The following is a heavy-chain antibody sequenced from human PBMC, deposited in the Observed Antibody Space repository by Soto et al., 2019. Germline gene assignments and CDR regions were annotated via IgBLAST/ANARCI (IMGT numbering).Heavy chain of an antibody. CDR3: ARDENYYGSGSPSLYYYYGMDV. V-gene: IGHV1-2*04. CDR2: INPNSGGT. Sequence: QVQLVQSGAEVKKPGASVKVSCKASGYTFTGYYMHWVRQAPGQGLEWMGWINPNSGGTNYAQKFQGWVTMTRDTSISTAYMELSRLRSDDTGVYYCARDENYYGSGSPSLYYYYGMDVWGQGTTVTVSS. CDR1: GYTFTGYY. J-gene: IGHJ6*02. D-gene: IGHD3-10*01.